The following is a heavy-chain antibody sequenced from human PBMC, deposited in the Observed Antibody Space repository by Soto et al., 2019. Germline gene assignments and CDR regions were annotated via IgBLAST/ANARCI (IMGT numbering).Heavy chain of an antibody. CDR1: GFTFSNYW. V-gene: IGHV3-74*01. CDR3: ARGSYDHGGYHRGDWFNT. D-gene: IGHD3-22*01. CDR2: INREGSST. J-gene: IGHJ5*02. Sequence: EVQLVESGGGVVQPGGSLRLSCAASGFTFSNYWMYWVRQIPGEGLVWVSRINREGSSTDYPDSVKGRFTVSRDNAKNRRDLQMKSLIAEDTAIDYCARGSYDHGGYHRGDWFNTWGQGTVVTVSS.